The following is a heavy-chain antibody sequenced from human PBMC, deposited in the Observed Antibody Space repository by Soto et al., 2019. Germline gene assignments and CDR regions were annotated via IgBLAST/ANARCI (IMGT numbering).Heavy chain of an antibody. CDR1: GYSFTSYW. J-gene: IGHJ4*02. CDR2: IYPVDSDT. CDR3: ASPLYSSGWYPFDY. V-gene: IGHV5-51*01. Sequence: GESLKISCKGSGYSFTSYWIGWVRQMPGKGLELMGIIYPVDSDTRYSPSFQGQVTISADKTINTAYLQWSSLKASDTAMYYCASPLYSSGWYPFDYWGQGTRVTVAS. D-gene: IGHD6-19*01.